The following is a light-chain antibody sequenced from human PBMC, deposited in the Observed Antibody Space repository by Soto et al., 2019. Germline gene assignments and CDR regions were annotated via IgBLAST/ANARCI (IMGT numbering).Light chain of an antibody. CDR2: RDN. V-gene: IGLV1-47*01. CDR1: ISNIGTNY. J-gene: IGLJ1*01. CDR3: AAWDATVRSYV. Sequence: QPVLTQPPSVSGTPGQRVTISCSGGISNIGTNYVHWFQQLPGTAPKVLSNRDNQRPSGVPDRSSGSKSGTSASLAISGLRSEDEAEYYCAAWDATVRSYVFGTGTNVTVL.